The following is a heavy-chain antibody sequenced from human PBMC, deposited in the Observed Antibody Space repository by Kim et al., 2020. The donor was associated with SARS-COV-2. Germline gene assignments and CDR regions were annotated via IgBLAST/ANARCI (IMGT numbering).Heavy chain of an antibody. D-gene: IGHD3-16*01. J-gene: IGHJ2*01. CDR2: ITDTGRTQ. Sequence: GGSLRLSCAASGFNFRNYFMNWVRQAPGKGPVWVSRITDTGRTQSYADSIKGRFTISRDNTKNTLDLEMTSVRADDTAIYYCARDGGCIDNDWYFDLWGRGTMVNVAS. CDR3: ARDGGCIDNDWYFDL. V-gene: IGHV3-74*01. CDR1: GFNFRNYF.